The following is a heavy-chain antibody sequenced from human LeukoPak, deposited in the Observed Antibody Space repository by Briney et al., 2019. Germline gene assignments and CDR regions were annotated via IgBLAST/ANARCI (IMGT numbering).Heavy chain of an antibody. V-gene: IGHV4-59*08. CDR3: ARHWGILPAAPGFDY. CDR2: IYYSGST. J-gene: IGHJ4*02. Sequence: RSSETLSLTCTVSGGSISSYYWSWIRQPPGKGLEWIGYIYYSGSTNYNPSLKSRVTISVDTSKNQFSLKLSSVTAADTAVYYCARHWGILPAAPGFDYWGQGTLVTVSS. D-gene: IGHD2-2*01. CDR1: GGSISSYY.